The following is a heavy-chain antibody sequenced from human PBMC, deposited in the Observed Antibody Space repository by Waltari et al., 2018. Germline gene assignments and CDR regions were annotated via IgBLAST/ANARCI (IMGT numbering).Heavy chain of an antibody. V-gene: IGHV4-59*01. D-gene: IGHD5-12*01. CDR2: IYYSGGT. CDR1: GGSISISY. CDR3: ARELGLGRWLHPFDP. Sequence: QVQLQDSGPGLVKPSETLSLTCTVSGGSISISYCSWLRHPPGKGLEWIGYIYYSGGTNYNPSLKSRVTISVDTSKNQFSLKLSSVTAADTAVYYCARELGLGRWLHPFDPWGQGTLVTVSS. J-gene: IGHJ5*02.